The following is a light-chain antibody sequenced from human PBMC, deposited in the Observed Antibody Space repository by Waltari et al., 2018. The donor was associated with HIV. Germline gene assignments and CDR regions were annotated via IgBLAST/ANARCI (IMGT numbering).Light chain of an antibody. J-gene: IGKJ4*01. CDR3: LQANSFPLT. V-gene: IGKV1D-12*01. Sequence: DIQMTQSPSSVSASVGDRVTITCRASQDISSWLAWYQQQPGKAPKLLIYAASRLQSGVPSRFSGSGSGTDFALTISSLQPEDFATYYCLQANSFPLTFGGGTKVEIK. CDR2: AAS. CDR1: QDISSW.